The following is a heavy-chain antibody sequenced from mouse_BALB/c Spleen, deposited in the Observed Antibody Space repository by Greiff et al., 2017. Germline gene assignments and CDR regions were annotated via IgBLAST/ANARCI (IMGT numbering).Heavy chain of an antibody. CDR3: NAWRYYFDY. V-gene: IGHV14-4*02. J-gene: IGHJ2*01. CDR1: GFNIKDYY. CDR2: IDPENGDT. Sequence: VQLKESGAELVRSGASVKLSCTASGFNIKDYYMHWVKQRPEQGLEWIGWIDPENGDTEYAPKFQGKATMTADTSSNTAYLQLSSLTSEDTAVYYCNAWRYYFDYWGQGTTLTVSS.